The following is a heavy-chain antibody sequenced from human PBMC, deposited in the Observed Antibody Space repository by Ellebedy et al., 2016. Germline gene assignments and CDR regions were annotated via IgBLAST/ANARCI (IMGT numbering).Heavy chain of an antibody. CDR1: GGSISSYY. Sequence: SETLSLTCTVSGGSISSYYWSWIRQPPGKGLEWIGYIYYSGSTNYNPSLKSRVTISVDTSKNQFSLKLSSVTAADTAVYYCARDSSSWYGYWGQGTLVTVSS. V-gene: IGHV4-59*01. J-gene: IGHJ4*02. CDR2: IYYSGST. D-gene: IGHD6-13*01. CDR3: ARDSSSWYGY.